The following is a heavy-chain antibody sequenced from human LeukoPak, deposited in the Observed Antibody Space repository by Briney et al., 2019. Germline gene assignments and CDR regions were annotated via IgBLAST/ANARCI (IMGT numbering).Heavy chain of an antibody. CDR3: AKHTDFDWFYRGRYFDY. J-gene: IGHJ4*02. CDR2: ISGSGGST. V-gene: IGHV3-23*01. Sequence: GGSLRLSCAASGFTFSSYAMSWVRQAPGKGLEWVSAISGSGGSTYYADSVKGRFTISRDNSKNTLYLQMNSLRAEDTAVYYCAKHTDFDWFYRGRYFDYWGQGTLVTVSS. CDR1: GFTFSSYA. D-gene: IGHD3-9*01.